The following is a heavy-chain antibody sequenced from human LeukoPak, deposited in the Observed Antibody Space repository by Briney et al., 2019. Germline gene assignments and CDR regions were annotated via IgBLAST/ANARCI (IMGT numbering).Heavy chain of an antibody. CDR1: GYTFTVQY. D-gene: IGHD1-26*01. Sequence: ASVKVSCKASGYTFTVQYIHWLRQAPGQGLEWIGLIKPNSGATNYAQQYQGRVTMTRDTSISTAYMDLRSLTSDDTAVYYCASMSIVGAPEDYWGQGTLVTVSS. CDR3: ASMSIVGAPEDY. J-gene: IGHJ4*02. CDR2: IKPNSGAT. V-gene: IGHV1-2*02.